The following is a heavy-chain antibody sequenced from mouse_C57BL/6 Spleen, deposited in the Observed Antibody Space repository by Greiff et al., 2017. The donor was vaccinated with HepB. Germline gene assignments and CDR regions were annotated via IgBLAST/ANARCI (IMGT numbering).Heavy chain of an antibody. Sequence: EVQLQQSGAELVKPGASVKLSCTASGFNIKDYYMHWVKQRSEQGLEWIGRIDPEDGETKYAPTFQGKATITADTSSNTAHLQLRSLTSDDTAVYYCARGGGSSFGFAYWGQGTLVTVSA. J-gene: IGHJ3*01. V-gene: IGHV14-2*01. D-gene: IGHD1-1*01. CDR3: ARGGGSSFGFAY. CDR1: GFNIKDYY. CDR2: IDPEDGET.